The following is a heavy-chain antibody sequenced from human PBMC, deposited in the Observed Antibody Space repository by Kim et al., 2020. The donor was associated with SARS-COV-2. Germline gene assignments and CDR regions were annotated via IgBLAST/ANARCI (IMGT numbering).Heavy chain of an antibody. Sequence: GGSLRLSCAASGFTFSNAWMSWVRQAPGKGLEWVGRIKSKTDGGTTDYAAPVKGRFTISRDDSKNTLYLQMNSLKTEDTAVYYCTTPVVVAQHYYYYYGMDVWGQGTTVTVSS. CDR2: IKSKTDGGTT. CDR3: TTPVVVAQHYYYYYGMDV. V-gene: IGHV3-15*01. CDR1: GFTFSNAW. D-gene: IGHD2-15*01. J-gene: IGHJ6*02.